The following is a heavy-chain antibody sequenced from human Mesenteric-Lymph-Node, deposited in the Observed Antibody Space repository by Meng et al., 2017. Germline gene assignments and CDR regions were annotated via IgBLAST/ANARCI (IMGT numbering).Heavy chain of an antibody. CDR2: VSHSGAT. CDR3: ARDIGRTGWSKDFDF. CDR1: GYSIRNYNW. J-gene: IGHJ4*02. D-gene: IGHD6-19*01. V-gene: IGHV4-4*02. Sequence: VQLQAVGPDLVKPSGPPSLTCTVPGYSIRNYNWWRWVRQPPGKGLEWIGEVSHSGATNYNPSLKSRVTISVDTSNNQFSLKLTSVSAADTAVYFCARDIGRTGWSKDFDFWGPGTLVTVSS.